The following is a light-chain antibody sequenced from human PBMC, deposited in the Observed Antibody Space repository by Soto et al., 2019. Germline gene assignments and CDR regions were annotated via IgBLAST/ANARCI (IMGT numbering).Light chain of an antibody. Sequence: EIVLTQSPGTLSLSPGERATLSCRASQSVSSSYLAWYQQKPGQAPRLLIYGESSRATGIPDRFSGSGSGTDFTLTISRLEPEDFAVYYCQQYRTFGQGTKVEIK. CDR1: QSVSSSY. J-gene: IGKJ1*01. CDR3: QQYRT. V-gene: IGKV3-20*01. CDR2: GES.